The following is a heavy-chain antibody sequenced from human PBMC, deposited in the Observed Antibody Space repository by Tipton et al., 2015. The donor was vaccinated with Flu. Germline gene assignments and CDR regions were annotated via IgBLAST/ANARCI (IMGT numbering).Heavy chain of an antibody. CDR2: IYHNGST. D-gene: IGHD4-17*01. CDR1: GYPITSGYY. Sequence: TLSLTCAVSGYPITSGYYWGWIRQPPGKGPQWIGSIYHNGSTYYNPSLESRFIISVDTSKNEFSLKVTSVTAADTALYYCARRGDYLIDKWGQGTLATVSS. V-gene: IGHV4-38-2*01. CDR3: ARRGDYLIDK. J-gene: IGHJ4*02.